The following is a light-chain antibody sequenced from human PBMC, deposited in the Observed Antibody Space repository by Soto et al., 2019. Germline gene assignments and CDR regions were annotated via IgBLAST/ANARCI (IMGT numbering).Light chain of an antibody. J-gene: IGKJ1*01. CDR2: TAS. CDR1: QAISTW. CDR3: QQTDGFPQT. Sequence: DIQMTQSPSSVSASVEDRVSISCRASQAISTWLAWYQQSPGKAPKLLIYTASSLQTGVPSRFRGSGSGTDFTLTISSLQPEDFATYSCQQTDGFPQTFGQGTKVDIK. V-gene: IGKV1-12*01.